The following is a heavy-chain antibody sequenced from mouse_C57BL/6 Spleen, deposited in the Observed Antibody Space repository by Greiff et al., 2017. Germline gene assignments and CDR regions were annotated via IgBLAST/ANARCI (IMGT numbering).Heavy chain of an antibody. CDR1: GYAFTSYW. J-gene: IGHJ2*01. CDR3: ARSRELRRFDS. V-gene: IGHV1-69*01. D-gene: IGHD2-12*01. CDR2: IDRSDSYT. Sequence: QVQLQQPGAELVMPGASVKMSCKASGYAFTSYWMPWVKQRPGQGLELIGEIDRSDSYTNYNQKFKGKFILTVDKSSSTAYMQLSSLTSEDSAVYYCARSRELRRFDSWGQGTTLTVSS.